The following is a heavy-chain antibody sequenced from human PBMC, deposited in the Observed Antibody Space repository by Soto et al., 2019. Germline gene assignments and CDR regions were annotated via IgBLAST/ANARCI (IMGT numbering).Heavy chain of an antibody. Sequence: QVQLQESGPGLVKPSETLSLTCTVSGGSISSYYWTWIRQPPGKGLEWIGFIYNSGSTHYNPSLRSRATISVXPXKXXFSLKLRSVTAADTAVYYCASMGYHYGSGSYPLDYWGQGTLVTVSS. CDR1: GGSISSYY. CDR3: ASMGYHYGSGSYPLDY. J-gene: IGHJ4*02. D-gene: IGHD3-10*01. V-gene: IGHV4-4*08. CDR2: IYNSGST.